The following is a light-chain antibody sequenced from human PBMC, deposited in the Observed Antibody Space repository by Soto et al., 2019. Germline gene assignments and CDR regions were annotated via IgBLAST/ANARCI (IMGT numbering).Light chain of an antibody. J-gene: IGLJ1*01. CDR3: ATWDDRLNCYV. Sequence: QSALTQPPSASGTPGQRVTISCSGSNSNIGSNTVTWYQQLPGTAPILLIYSNNQRSSGVPDRFSGSRSGTSGSLAISGLQSEDEADYYCATWDDRLNCYVFGSGTKLTVL. CDR2: SNN. V-gene: IGLV1-44*01. CDR1: NSNIGSNT.